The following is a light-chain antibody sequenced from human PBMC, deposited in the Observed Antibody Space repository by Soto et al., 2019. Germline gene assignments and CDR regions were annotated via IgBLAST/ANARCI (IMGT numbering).Light chain of an antibody. J-gene: IGKJ1*01. CDR2: GAS. V-gene: IGKV3-15*01. CDR1: QSVATN. Sequence: EAVLTQSPATLSVSPGERATLSCRASQSVATNLAWYQQRPGQPPRLLIYGASKRAVGLPARFSGSGSGTEFTLTITSLQSEDFAVYYCQQYNNWPQTFGQGTKVEIK. CDR3: QQYNNWPQT.